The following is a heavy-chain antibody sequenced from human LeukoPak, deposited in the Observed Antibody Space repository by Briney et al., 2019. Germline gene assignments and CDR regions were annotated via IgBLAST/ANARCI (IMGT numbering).Heavy chain of an antibody. CDR2: IRYDGSIK. CDR1: GFTFSNYG. CDR3: ARERSSGYNDAFDI. J-gene: IGHJ3*02. Sequence: GGSLRLSCAASGFTFSNYGIHWVRQAPGKGLEWVAFIRYDGSIKYYADSVKGRFTISRDNSKNTLYLQMNSLRAEDTAVYYCARERSSGYNDAFDIWGQGTMVTVSS. D-gene: IGHD3-22*01. V-gene: IGHV3-30*02.